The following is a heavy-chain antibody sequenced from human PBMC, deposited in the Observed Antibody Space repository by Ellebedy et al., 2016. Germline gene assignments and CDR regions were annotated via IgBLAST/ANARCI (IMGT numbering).Heavy chain of an antibody. CDR2: IKSKTDGGTT. V-gene: IGHV3-15*01. J-gene: IGHJ6*02. D-gene: IGHD6-19*01. CDR3: TTADIAVAVPDYYYYGMDV. CDR1: GFTFSNAW. Sequence: GGSLRLSXAASGFTFSNAWMSWVRQAPGKGLEWVGRIKSKTDGGTTDYAAPVKGRFTISRNDSKNTLYLQMNSRKTEDAAVYYCTTADIAVAVPDYYYYGMDVWGQGTTVTVSS.